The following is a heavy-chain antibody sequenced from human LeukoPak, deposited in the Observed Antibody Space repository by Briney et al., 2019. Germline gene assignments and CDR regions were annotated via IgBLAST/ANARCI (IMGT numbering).Heavy chain of an antibody. D-gene: IGHD6-13*01. J-gene: IGHJ3*02. CDR2: MNPNSGNT. V-gene: IGHV1-8*01. CDR1: GYTFTSYD. CDR3: ARAGAAATWDAFDI. Sequence: ASVKVSCKASGYTFTSYDINWVRQATGQGLEWMGWMNPNSGNTGYAQKFQGRVTMTRNTSISTAYMELSSLRSEDTAVYYCARAGAAATWDAFDIWGQGTMVTVSS.